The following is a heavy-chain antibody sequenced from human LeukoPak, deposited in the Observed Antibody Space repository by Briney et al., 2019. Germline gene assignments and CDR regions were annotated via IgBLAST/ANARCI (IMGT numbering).Heavy chain of an antibody. Sequence: GGSLRLSCAASGFTFSSYSMNWVRQAPGKGLEWVSYISSSSSTIYYADSVKGRFTISRDNAKNSLYLQMNSLRAEDTAVYYCAREDYDILTGCPDYWGQGTLVTVSS. J-gene: IGHJ4*02. CDR1: GFTFSSYS. CDR3: AREDYDILTGCPDY. CDR2: ISSSSSTI. V-gene: IGHV3-48*01. D-gene: IGHD3-9*01.